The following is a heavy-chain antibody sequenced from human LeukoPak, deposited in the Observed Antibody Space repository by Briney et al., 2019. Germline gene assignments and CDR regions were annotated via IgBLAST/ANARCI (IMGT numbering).Heavy chain of an antibody. J-gene: IGHJ3*02. CDR3: ARDSVILEWSDAFDI. D-gene: IGHD3-3*01. Sequence: GGSLRLSCAASGFTFSSYAMHWVRQAPGKGLEWVAVIPYDGSNKYYADSVKGRFTISRDNSENTLYLQMNSLRAEDTAVYYCARDSVILEWSDAFDIWGQGTMVTVSS. V-gene: IGHV3-30-3*01. CDR1: GFTFSSYA. CDR2: IPYDGSNK.